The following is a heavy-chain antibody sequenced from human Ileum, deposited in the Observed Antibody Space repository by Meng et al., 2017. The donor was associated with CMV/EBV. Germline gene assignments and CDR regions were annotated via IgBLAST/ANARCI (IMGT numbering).Heavy chain of an antibody. CDR2: ISGNSADI. V-gene: IGHV3-11*05. CDR3: SRDPRALDY. Sequence: QWQLVGSGGGLVQPGGTLGLSCAVSGFAFRDYYMSWIRQAPGKGPEWLSYISGNSADINYRDSVNGRFTISRDNGRNSLYLQMNSLRTEDTAVYYCSRDPRALDYWGQGTLVTVSS. CDR1: GFAFRDYY. J-gene: IGHJ4*02.